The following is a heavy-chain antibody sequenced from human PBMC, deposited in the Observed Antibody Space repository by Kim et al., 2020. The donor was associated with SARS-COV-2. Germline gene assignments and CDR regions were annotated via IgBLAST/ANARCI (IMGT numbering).Heavy chain of an antibody. Sequence: APVKGRFTISRDDSKNTLYLQMNSLKTEDTAVYYCTTQYYYDSSGYFADYWGQGTLVTVSS. V-gene: IGHV3-15*01. CDR3: TTQYYYDSSGYFADY. J-gene: IGHJ4*02. D-gene: IGHD3-22*01.